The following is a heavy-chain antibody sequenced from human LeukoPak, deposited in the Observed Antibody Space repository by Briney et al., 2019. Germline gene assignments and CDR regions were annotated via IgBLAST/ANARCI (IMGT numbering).Heavy chain of an antibody. CDR1: GGSISSYY. J-gene: IGHJ3*02. CDR2: MYSNGNT. Sequence: SETLSLTCTVSGGSISSYYWSWIRQPAGKGLEWIGRMYSNGNTNYNPSLKSRVTISIDTSKNQLSLKLNSVTAADTAVYYCARSSYYYAADAFDIWGQGTMVTVSS. V-gene: IGHV4-4*07. D-gene: IGHD3-10*01. CDR3: ARSSYYYAADAFDI.